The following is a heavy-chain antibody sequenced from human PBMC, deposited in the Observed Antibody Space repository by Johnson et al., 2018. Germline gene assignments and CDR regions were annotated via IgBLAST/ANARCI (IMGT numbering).Heavy chain of an antibody. Sequence: QVQLVESGAEVKKXGSSVKVSRKASGGTFSTYTISWVRQAPGQGLEWMGGIIPIFGTANYAQKFPGRGTINADESTSKAYMELSSLRSEDTAVYYCARDPGIAARLGGPYYYYGMDVWGQGTTVTVSS. V-gene: IGHV1-69*01. CDR1: GGTFSTYT. D-gene: IGHD6-6*01. CDR3: ARDPGIAARLGGPYYYYGMDV. CDR2: IIPIFGTA. J-gene: IGHJ6*02.